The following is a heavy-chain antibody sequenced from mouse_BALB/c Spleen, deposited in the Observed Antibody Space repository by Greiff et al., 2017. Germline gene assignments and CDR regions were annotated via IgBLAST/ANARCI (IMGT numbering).Heavy chain of an antibody. J-gene: IGHJ3*01. CDR1: GFNIKDYY. CDR2: IDPENGNT. CDR3: ARKDYGSSGFAY. V-gene: IGHV14-1*02. Sequence: EVQLQQSGAELVRPGALVKLSCKASGFNIKDYYMHWVKQRPEQGLEWIGWIDPENGNTIYDPKFQGKASITADTSSNTAYLQLSSLTSEDTAVYYCARKDYGSSGFAYWGQGTLVTVSA. D-gene: IGHD1-1*01.